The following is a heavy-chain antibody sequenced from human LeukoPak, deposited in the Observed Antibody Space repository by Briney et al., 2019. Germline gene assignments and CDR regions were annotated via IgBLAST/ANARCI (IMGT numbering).Heavy chain of an antibody. J-gene: IGHJ3*02. D-gene: IGHD2-15*01. Sequence: SVRVSCKASGGTFSSYAISWVRQAPGQGLEWMGRIIPILGIANYAQKFQGRVTITADKSTSTAYMELSSLRSEDTAVYYCARELPVAATRDAFDIWGQGTMVTVSS. V-gene: IGHV1-69*04. CDR1: GGTFSSYA. CDR3: ARELPVAATRDAFDI. CDR2: IIPILGIA.